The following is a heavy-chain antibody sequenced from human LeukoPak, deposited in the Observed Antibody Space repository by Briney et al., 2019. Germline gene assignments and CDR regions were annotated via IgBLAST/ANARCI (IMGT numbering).Heavy chain of an antibody. V-gene: IGHV4-59*01. CDR3: AGENAAAGAWWLDP. D-gene: IGHD6-13*01. CDR1: GGSISSYY. Sequence: SETLSLTCTVSGGSISSYYWSWIRQPPGKGLEWIGYIYYSGSTNYNPSVRSRVTISVDTSKNQLSLKLSSVTAADTAVYYCAGENAAAGAWWLDPWGQGTLVTVSS. CDR2: IYYSGST. J-gene: IGHJ5*02.